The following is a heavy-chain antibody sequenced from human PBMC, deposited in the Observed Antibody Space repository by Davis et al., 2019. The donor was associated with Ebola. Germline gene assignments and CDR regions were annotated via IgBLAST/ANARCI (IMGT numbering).Heavy chain of an antibody. CDR3: ARDWGPTWSQVAAIDP. Sequence: PGGSLRLSCAASGFTFSSYSMNWVRQAPGKGLEWVSSISSSSSYIHYADSLKGRFTISRDNAKNLLYLRMNNVSAEDTAGYYCARDWGPTWSQVAAIDPWGQGTLVTVSS. CDR2: ISSSSSYI. D-gene: IGHD2-15*01. CDR1: GFTFSSYS. V-gene: IGHV3-21*01. J-gene: IGHJ5*02.